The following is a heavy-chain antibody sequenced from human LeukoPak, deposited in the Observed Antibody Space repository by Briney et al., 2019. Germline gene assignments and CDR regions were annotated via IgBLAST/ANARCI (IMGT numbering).Heavy chain of an antibody. CDR1: GFTLGDSA. CDR2: INWNGDKI. D-gene: IGHD3-10*01. J-gene: IGHJ4*02. Sequence: GGSLRLYCAASGFTLGDSAVHWVRQAPGKGLQWVSGINWNGDKIAYADSVRGRFTISRDNAKNTLYLQMNSLRTEDTAFYYCAAHYYGAGTSQSDYWGQGTLVTVSS. CDR3: AAHYYGAGTSQSDY. V-gene: IGHV3-9*01.